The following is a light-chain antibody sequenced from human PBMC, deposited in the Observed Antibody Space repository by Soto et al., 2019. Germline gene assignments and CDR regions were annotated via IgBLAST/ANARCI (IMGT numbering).Light chain of an antibody. CDR3: QQYETFSGT. V-gene: IGKV1-5*01. CDR1: QSISGS. CDR2: DAS. J-gene: IGKJ1*01. Sequence: DIQMTQSPSTLSASVGDTVTVTCRASQSISGSLTWYQQKPGEAPKLLIYDASALQRGVPSRFSGSGSGTNFTLTIASLQPDDFATYYCQQYETFSGTFGPGTKVDIK.